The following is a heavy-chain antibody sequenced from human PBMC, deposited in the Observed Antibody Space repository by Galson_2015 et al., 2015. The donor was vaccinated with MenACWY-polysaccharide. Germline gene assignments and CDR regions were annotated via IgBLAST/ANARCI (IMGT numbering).Heavy chain of an antibody. V-gene: IGHV3-7*03. D-gene: IGHD3-10*01. CDR2: INEGGSDK. J-gene: IGHJ4*02. CDR3: ARGGNGAPDY. Sequence: SLRLSCAASGFTFSNYWMSRVRQAPGKGLEWVATINEGGSDKFHLDSVKGRFTISRDNAKDSLYLQMNSLRADDTAVYSCARGGNGAPDYWGQGTLVTVSS. CDR1: GFTFSNYW.